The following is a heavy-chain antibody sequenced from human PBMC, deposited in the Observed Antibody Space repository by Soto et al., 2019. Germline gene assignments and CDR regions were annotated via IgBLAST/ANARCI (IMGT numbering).Heavy chain of an antibody. Sequence: SVKVSCKASGGTFISYASSWVRRAPGQGLEWMGGIIPIFGTANYAQKFQGRVTITADESTSTAYMELSSLRSEDTAVYYCARDQLRSVATAIFYGMDVWGQGTTVTVSS. CDR1: GGTFISYA. D-gene: IGHD5-18*01. J-gene: IGHJ6*02. CDR2: IIPIFGTA. CDR3: ARDQLRSVATAIFYGMDV. V-gene: IGHV1-69*01.